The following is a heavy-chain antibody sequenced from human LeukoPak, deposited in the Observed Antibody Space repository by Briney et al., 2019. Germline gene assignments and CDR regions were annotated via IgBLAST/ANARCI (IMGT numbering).Heavy chain of an antibody. CDR1: GYTFTSYA. D-gene: IGHD2-21*02. CDR3: ARDPHSEVVTGLGDY. V-gene: IGHV1-3*01. J-gene: IGHJ4*02. Sequence: GASVKVSCKAAGYTFTSYAMHWVRQAPGQRLEWMGWINAGNGNTKYSQKFQGRVTITRDTSASTAYMELSSLRSEDTAVYYCARDPHSEVVTGLGDYWGQGPLVSVSS. CDR2: INAGNGNT.